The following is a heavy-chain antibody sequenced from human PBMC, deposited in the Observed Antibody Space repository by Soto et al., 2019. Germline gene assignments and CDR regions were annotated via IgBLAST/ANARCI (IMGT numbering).Heavy chain of an antibody. CDR1: GFTFSSYS. CDR2: ISSSGSYI. J-gene: IGHJ4*02. D-gene: IGHD5-18*01. CDR3: ARDQPGYSYGYGLGY. Sequence: EVQLVESGGGLVQPGGSLRLSCAASGFTFSSYSMNWVRQAPGKGLEWVSSISSSGSYIYYADSVKGRFTISRDNAKNSLYLQMNSLRAEDTAVYYCARDQPGYSYGYGLGYWGQGTLVTVSS. V-gene: IGHV3-21*01.